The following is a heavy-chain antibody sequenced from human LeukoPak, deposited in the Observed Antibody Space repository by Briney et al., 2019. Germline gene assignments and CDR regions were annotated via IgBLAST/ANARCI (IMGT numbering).Heavy chain of an antibody. V-gene: IGHV4-31*03. CDR2: IYYSGST. CDR3: ARRSGVLDSRDSRYYFDH. D-gene: IGHD3-22*01. CDR1: GGSISSGGYY. J-gene: IGHJ4*02. Sequence: PSQTLSLTCTVSGGSISSGGYYWSWIRQHPGKGLEWIGYIYYSGSTYYNPSLKSRVTISVDTSKNQFSLKLSSVTAADTAVYYCARRSGVLDSRDSRYYFDHWGQGTLVSVST.